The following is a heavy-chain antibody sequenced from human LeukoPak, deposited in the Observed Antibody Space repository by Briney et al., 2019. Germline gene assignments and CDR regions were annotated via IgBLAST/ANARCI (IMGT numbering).Heavy chain of an antibody. CDR2: ISHDGGNK. CDR3: ATPYTSGWSLYFDN. D-gene: IGHD6-19*01. V-gene: IGHV3-30-3*01. Sequence: GGSLRLSCAASGFTFSSYWMSRVRQAPGKGLEWVAVISHDGGNKYYADSVKGRFTISRDNSKNTLYLQMNGLRAEETAMYYCATPYTSGWSLYFDNRGQGTLVTVSS. CDR1: GFTFSSYW. J-gene: IGHJ4*02.